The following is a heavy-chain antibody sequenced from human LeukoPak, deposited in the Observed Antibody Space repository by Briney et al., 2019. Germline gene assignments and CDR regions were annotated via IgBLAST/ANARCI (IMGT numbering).Heavy chain of an antibody. CDR1: GFTFSNYW. CDR3: ARGGGQY. V-gene: IGHV3-7*01. D-gene: IGHD3-16*01. Sequence: GGSPRLSCAASGFTFSNYWMNWVRQAPGKGLEWVANIKQDGSEKYYVDSVKGRFTISRDNAKNSLYLQMNSLRAEDTAVYYCARGGGQYWGQGTLVTVSS. CDR2: IKQDGSEK. J-gene: IGHJ4*02.